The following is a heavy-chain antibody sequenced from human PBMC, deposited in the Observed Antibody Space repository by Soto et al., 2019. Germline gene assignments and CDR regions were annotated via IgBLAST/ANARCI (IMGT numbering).Heavy chain of an antibody. CDR2: IYYSGST. CDR1: GGSISSGGYY. D-gene: IGHD4-17*01. J-gene: IGHJ5*02. V-gene: IGHV4-31*03. Sequence: PSETLSLTCTVSGGSISSGGYYWSWIRQPPGKGLEWIGYIYYSGSTNYNPSLKSRVTISVDTSKNQFSLKLSSVTAADTAVYYCARGSSTVKRFDPWGQGTLVTVSS. CDR3: ARGSSTVKRFDP.